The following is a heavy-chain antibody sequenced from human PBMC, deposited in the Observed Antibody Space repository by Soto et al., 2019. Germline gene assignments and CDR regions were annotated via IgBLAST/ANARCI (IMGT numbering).Heavy chain of an antibody. CDR2: ISGSGGTT. V-gene: IGHV3-23*01. Sequence: GGSLRLSCAASGFTFSTYSIAWVRQTSGRGLEWVSTISGSGGTTYYADSVKGRFTVSRANSRNTLYLQMNSLRAEDTAIYYFAKYAGLSPGVRFNFDHWGQGVLVTVSS. J-gene: IGHJ4*02. CDR3: AKYAGLSPGVRFNFDH. CDR1: GFTFSTYS. D-gene: IGHD7-27*01.